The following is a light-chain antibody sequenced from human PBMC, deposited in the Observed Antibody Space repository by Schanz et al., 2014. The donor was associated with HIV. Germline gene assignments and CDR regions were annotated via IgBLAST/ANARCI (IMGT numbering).Light chain of an antibody. J-gene: IGLJ1*01. V-gene: IGLV2-14*01. CDR2: DVN. CDR1: NSDVGGYDY. Sequence: QSALTQPASVSGSPGQSITISCTGTNSDVGGYDYVSWYQQHPGKAPKLIIYDVNYRPSGPSHRFSGSKSGSTASLTISGLRADDEADYYCSSYAITTYVFGTGIKLTVL. CDR3: SSYAITTYV.